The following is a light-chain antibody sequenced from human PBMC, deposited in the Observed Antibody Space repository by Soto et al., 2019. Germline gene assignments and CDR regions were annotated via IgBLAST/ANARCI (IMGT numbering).Light chain of an antibody. Sequence: QSALTQPASVSGSPGQSITISCTGTSSDVGRYNYVSWYQQHPGKAPKLMIYEVSNRPSGVANRFSGSKSGNTASLTISGLQAEDEADYYCSSYTISSTLVFGTGTKLTVL. CDR1: SSDVGRYNY. V-gene: IGLV2-14*01. J-gene: IGLJ1*01. CDR2: EVS. CDR3: SSYTISSTLV.